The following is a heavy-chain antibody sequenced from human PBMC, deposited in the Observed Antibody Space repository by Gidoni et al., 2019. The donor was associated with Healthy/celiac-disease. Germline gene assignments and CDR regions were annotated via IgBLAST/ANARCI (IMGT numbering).Heavy chain of an antibody. D-gene: IGHD2-8*01. CDR3: AGGMVYAPEYGMDV. CDR2: IIPIFGTA. Sequence: QVQLVQSVAEVKKPGSSVQVSCKASGGTFRSYAISGVRQAPGQGLEWMGGIIPIFGTANYAQKFQGRVTITADKSTSTAYMELSSLRSEDTAVYYCAGGMVYAPEYGMDVWGQGTTVTVSS. J-gene: IGHJ6*02. V-gene: IGHV1-69*06. CDR1: GGTFRSYA.